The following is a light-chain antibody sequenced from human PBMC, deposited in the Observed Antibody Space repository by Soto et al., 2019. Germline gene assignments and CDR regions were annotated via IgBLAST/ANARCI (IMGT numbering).Light chain of an antibody. Sequence: QSVLTQPPSASGTPGQRVTISCSGSTSNIGSNTVNWYQHLPGTAPQLLIYSNNQRPSGVPDRFSGSKSGTSASLAISGLQSEDEADYYCASWDDSLDDYVFGTGTKVTVL. CDR1: TSNIGSNT. CDR2: SNN. V-gene: IGLV1-44*01. J-gene: IGLJ1*01. CDR3: ASWDDSLDDYV.